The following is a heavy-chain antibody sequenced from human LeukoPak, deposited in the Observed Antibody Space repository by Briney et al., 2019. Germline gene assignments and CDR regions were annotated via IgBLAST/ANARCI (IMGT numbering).Heavy chain of an antibody. Sequence: GGSLRLSCAASESHAMTWVRQGPGKGPEWVSAISRSGGSTYYADSVKGRFTISRDNSKSTLYLQMNSLRAEDTAVYFCAKDIMTGTTGWLDPWGQGTLVTVSS. CDR3: AKDIMTGTTGWLDP. V-gene: IGHV3-23*01. CDR2: ISRSGGST. J-gene: IGHJ5*02. D-gene: IGHD1-7*01. CDR1: ESHA.